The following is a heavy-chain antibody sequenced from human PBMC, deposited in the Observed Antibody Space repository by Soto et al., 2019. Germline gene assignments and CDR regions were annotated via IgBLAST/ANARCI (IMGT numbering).Heavy chain of an antibody. J-gene: IGHJ5*02. CDR3: ARGIAARPDPRLSNWFDP. CDR1: GFTFSDYY. Sequence: GGSLRLSCAASGFTFSDYYMRWIRQAPGKGLEWVSYISSSGSTIYYADSVKGRFTISRGNAKNSLYLQMNSLRAEDTAVYYCARGIAARPDPRLSNWFDPWGQGTLVTVSS. D-gene: IGHD6-6*01. CDR2: ISSSGSTI. V-gene: IGHV3-11*01.